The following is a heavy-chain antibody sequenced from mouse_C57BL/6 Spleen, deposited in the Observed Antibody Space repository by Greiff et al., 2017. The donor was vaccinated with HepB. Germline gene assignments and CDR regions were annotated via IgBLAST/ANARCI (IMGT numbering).Heavy chain of an antibody. D-gene: IGHD2-4*01. V-gene: IGHV1-4*01. CDR3: ARRSMITTGAMDY. J-gene: IGHJ4*01. Sequence: QVHVKQSGAELARPGASVKMSCKASGYTFTSYTMHWVKQRPGQGLEWIGYINPSSGYTKYNQKFKDKATLTADKSSSTAYMQLSSLTSEDSAVYYCARRSMITTGAMDYWGQGTSVTVSS. CDR1: GYTFTSYT. CDR2: INPSSGYT.